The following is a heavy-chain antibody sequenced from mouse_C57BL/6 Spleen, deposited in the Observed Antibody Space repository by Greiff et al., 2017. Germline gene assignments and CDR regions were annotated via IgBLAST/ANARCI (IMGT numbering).Heavy chain of an antibody. D-gene: IGHD2-3*01. Sequence: EVQLVESGGGLVKPGGSLKLSCAASGFTFSSYAMSWVRQTPEKRLEWVATISDGGSYTYYPDNVKGRFTISRDNAKNNLYLQMSQLKSEATAMYYCARGCDCYSYYFDYWGQGTTLTVSS. CDR1: GFTFSSYA. CDR3: ARGCDCYSYYFDY. J-gene: IGHJ2*01. CDR2: ISDGGSYT. V-gene: IGHV5-4*01.